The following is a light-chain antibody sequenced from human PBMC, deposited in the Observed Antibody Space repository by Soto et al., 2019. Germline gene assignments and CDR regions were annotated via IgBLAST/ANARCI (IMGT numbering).Light chain of an antibody. Sequence: QSVLTQSPYASGSPGQSVTISCTGTSSDVGMYNYVSWYQQHPVKAPKLIIYEVTKRPSGVPDRFSGSKSGNTASLTVSGLQAEDEAEYYCSSYGGSNNYVLFGGGTKLTVL. CDR1: SSDVGMYNY. CDR3: SSYGGSNNYVL. CDR2: EVT. V-gene: IGLV2-8*01. J-gene: IGLJ2*01.